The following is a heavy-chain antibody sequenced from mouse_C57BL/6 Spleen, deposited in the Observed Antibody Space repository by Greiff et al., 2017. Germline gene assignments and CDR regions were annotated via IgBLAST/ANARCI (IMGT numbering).Heavy chain of an antibody. CDR2: ISNGGGST. CDR1: GFTFSDYY. CDR3: ARKEDDGYLDY. V-gene: IGHV5-12*01. J-gene: IGHJ2*01. Sequence: DVHLVESGGGLVQPGGSLKLSCAASGFTFSDYYMYWVRQTPEKRLEWVAYISNGGGSTYYPDTVKGRITISRDNAKNTLYLQMSRLKSEDTAMYYCARKEDDGYLDYWGQGTTLTVSS. D-gene: IGHD2-3*01.